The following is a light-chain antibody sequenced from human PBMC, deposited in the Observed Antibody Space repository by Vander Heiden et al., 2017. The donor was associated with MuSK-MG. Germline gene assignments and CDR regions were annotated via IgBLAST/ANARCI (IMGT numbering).Light chain of an antibody. CDR3: QQDNNCPWT. V-gene: IGKV3-15*01. Sequence: EIVMTQSPATLSVSPGERTTLSCRASQSVSNNLGWYQQRPGQAPRLLIFGASTRANDIPARFSGSGSGTEFTLTISSLQSEDFAVYYCQQDNNCPWTFGQGTKVEIK. CDR2: GAS. J-gene: IGKJ1*01. CDR1: QSVSNN.